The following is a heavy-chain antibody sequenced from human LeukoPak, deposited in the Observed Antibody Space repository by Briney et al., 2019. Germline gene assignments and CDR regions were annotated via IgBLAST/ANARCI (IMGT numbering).Heavy chain of an antibody. J-gene: IGHJ4*02. Sequence: GGSLRLSCAASGFTFGSYGMGWVRQAPGKGLEWVSTISGSGGTTYYADSVEGRFTISRGNSNNTLYLQMNSLRADDTALYYRAKASAFYYDSSGYSAPFDHWGQGTLVIVSS. CDR3: AKASAFYYDSSGYSAPFDH. D-gene: IGHD3-22*01. V-gene: IGHV3-23*01. CDR1: GFTFGSYG. CDR2: ISGSGGTT.